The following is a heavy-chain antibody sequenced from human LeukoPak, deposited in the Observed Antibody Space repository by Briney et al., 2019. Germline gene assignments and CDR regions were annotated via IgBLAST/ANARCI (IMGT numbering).Heavy chain of an antibody. V-gene: IGHV3-7*01. Sequence: GGSLRLSCAASGFTLTSYWMSWVRQAPGKGLEWVANIKQAGSEQYYVDSVKSRVTISRDNAKNSLYLQMNSLRAEDTAVYYCARGYDYVWGSYRYTPPGYWGQGTLVTVSS. CDR2: IKQAGSEQ. CDR1: GFTLTSYW. CDR3: ARGYDYVWGSYRYTPPGY. D-gene: IGHD3-16*02. J-gene: IGHJ4*02.